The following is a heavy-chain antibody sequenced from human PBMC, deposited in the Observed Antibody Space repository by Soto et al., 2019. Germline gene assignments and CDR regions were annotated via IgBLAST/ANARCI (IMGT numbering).Heavy chain of an antibody. CDR1: GGSISSSSYY. V-gene: IGHV4-39*01. CDR3: AATSAFGGVMSNNAFDI. J-gene: IGHJ3*02. Sequence: QLQLQESGPGLVKPSATLSLTCPVSGGSISSSSYYWGWLRQPPGKGLAWIGSIYYSGSTYYNPSLKSRVTISVDTSKNQFSLKLSSVTAADTAVYYCAATSAFGGVMSNNAFDIWGQGTMVTVSS. D-gene: IGHD3-16*01. CDR2: IYYSGST.